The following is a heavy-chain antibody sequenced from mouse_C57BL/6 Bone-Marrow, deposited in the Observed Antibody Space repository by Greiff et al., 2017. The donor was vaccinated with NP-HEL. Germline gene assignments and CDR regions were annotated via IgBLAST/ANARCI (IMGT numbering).Heavy chain of an antibody. J-gene: IGHJ4*01. Sequence: QVQLQQSGPELVKPGASVKLSCKASGYAFSSSWMNWVKQRPGKGLEWIGRIYPGDGDTNYNGKFKGKATLTADKSSSTAYMQLSSLTSEDSAVYFCARMGMYYYGSSYDAMDYWGQGTSVTVSS. CDR3: ARMGMYYYGSSYDAMDY. CDR2: IYPGDGDT. D-gene: IGHD1-1*01. V-gene: IGHV1-82*01. CDR1: GYAFSSSW.